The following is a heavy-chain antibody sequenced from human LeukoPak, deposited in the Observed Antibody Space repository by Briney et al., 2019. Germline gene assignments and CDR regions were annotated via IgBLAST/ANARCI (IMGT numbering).Heavy chain of an antibody. J-gene: IGHJ5*02. CDR1: GFTFSSYS. V-gene: IGHV3-48*04. D-gene: IGHD6-19*01. Sequence: GGSLRLSCAASGFTFSSYSMNWVRQAPGKGLEWVSYISSSSSTIYYADSVKGRFTISRDNAKNTLYLQMNSLRAEDTAVYYCAKGVAVAGTGWLDPWGQGTLVTVSS. CDR3: AKGVAVAGTGWLDP. CDR2: ISSSSSTI.